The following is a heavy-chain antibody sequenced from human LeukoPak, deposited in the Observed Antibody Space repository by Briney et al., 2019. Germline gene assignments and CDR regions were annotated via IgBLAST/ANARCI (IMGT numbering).Heavy chain of an antibody. CDR1: GYTFTSHG. CDR2: ISAYNGNT. CDR3: ARDNLAAIAGWGLDY. V-gene: IGHV1-18*03. J-gene: IGHJ4*02. Sequence: GASVKVSCKASGYTFTSHGISWVRQAPGQGLEWMGWISAYNGNTYYAPNLQGRVTMTTDTSTSTAYMELRSLRSDDMAVYYCARDNLAAIAGWGLDYWGQGTLVTVSS. D-gene: IGHD2-15*01.